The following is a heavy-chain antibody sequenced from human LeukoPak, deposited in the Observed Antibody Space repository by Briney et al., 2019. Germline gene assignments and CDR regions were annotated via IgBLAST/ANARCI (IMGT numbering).Heavy chain of an antibody. Sequence: GRSLRLSCAASGFTFSSYGMHWVRQAPGKGLEWVAVISYDGSNKYYADSVKGRFTISRDNSKNTLHLQMNSLRAEDTAVYYCARALSSGWATFEYWGQGTLVTVSS. V-gene: IGHV3-30*03. CDR2: ISYDGSNK. J-gene: IGHJ4*02. CDR3: ARALSSGWATFEY. CDR1: GFTFSSYG. D-gene: IGHD6-19*01.